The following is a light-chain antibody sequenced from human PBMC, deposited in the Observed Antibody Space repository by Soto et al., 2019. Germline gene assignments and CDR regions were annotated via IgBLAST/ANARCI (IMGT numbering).Light chain of an antibody. CDR3: QQYASSPET. CDR2: GAS. J-gene: IGKJ2*01. V-gene: IGKV3-20*01. CDR1: QSVSSSY. Sequence: EIVLTQSPGTLSLCPGERATLSCRASQSVSSSYLAWYQQKPGQAPRLLIYGASSRATGIPDRFSGSGSGTDFTLTVSTLEPDDCAVYYCQQYASSPETFGQGTKLEIK.